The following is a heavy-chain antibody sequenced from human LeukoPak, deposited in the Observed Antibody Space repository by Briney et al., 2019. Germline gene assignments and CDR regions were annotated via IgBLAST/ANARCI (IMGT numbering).Heavy chain of an antibody. CDR1: GFALSSHW. CDR2: VNRDGSET. V-gene: IGHV3-7*03. J-gene: IGHJ6*02. CDR3: ARNNGMDV. Sequence: GGSLRLSCAASGFALSSHWMTWVRQVPGRGPEWVANVNRDGSETYYLDSVKGRFTISKDNAKNSLYLQMNSLRAEDTALYHCARNNGMDVWGQGTTVIVSS.